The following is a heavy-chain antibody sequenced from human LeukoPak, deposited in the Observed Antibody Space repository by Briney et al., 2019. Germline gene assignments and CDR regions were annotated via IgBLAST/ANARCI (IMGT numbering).Heavy chain of an antibody. CDR2: IYYSGST. CDR3: AREKGRNYYDSSGYYPYYFDY. D-gene: IGHD3-22*01. CDR1: GGSISSYY. V-gene: IGHV4-59*01. J-gene: IGHJ4*02. Sequence: SETLSLTCTASGGSISSYYWSWIRQPPGKGLEWIGYIYYSGSTNYNPSLKSRVTISVDTSKNQFSLKLSSVTAADTAVYYCAREKGRNYYDSSGYYPYYFDYWGQGTLVTVSS.